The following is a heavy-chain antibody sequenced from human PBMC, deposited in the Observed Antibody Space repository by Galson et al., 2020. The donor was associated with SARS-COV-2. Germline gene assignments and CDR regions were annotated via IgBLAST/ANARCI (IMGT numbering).Heavy chain of an antibody. Sequence: GGSLRLSCAASGFTFSSYGMHWVRQAPGKGLELVAVIWYDGSNKYYADSVKGRFTISRDNSKNTLYLQMNSLRAEDTAVYYCAKGLGWELWNWGQGTLVTVSS. CDR2: IWYDGSNK. D-gene: IGHD1-26*01. V-gene: IGHV3-33*06. CDR1: GFTFSSYG. CDR3: AKGLGWELWN. J-gene: IGHJ4*02.